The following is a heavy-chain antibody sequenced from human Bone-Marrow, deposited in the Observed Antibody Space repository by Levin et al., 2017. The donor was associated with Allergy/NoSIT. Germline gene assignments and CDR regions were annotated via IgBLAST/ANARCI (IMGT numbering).Heavy chain of an antibody. CDR2: INHSGST. CDR1: GGSFSGYY. D-gene: IGHD2-2*01. J-gene: IGHJ4*02. CDR3: ARGYCSSTSCSPPILNDY. Sequence: SQTLSLTCAVYGGSFSGYYWSWIRQPPGKGLEWIGEINHSGSTNYNPSLKSRVTISVDTSKNQFSLKLSSVTAADTAVYYCARGYCSSTSCSPPILNDYWGQGTLVTVSS. V-gene: IGHV4-34*01.